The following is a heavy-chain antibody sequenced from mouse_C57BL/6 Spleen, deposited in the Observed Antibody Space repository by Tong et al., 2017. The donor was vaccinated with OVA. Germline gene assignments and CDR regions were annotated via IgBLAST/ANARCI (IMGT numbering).Heavy chain of an antibody. CDR3: ARATYGNYFDY. CDR2: ISSGGSYT. J-gene: IGHJ2*01. Sequence: EVQLQESGGGLVKPGGSLKLSCAASGFAFSSYDMSWVRQTPEKRLEWVATISSGGSYTYYPDSVKGRFTISRDNARNTLYRQMSRRRSEDTALYYCARATYGNYFDYWGKGTTLTVSS. V-gene: IGHV5-9*02. CDR1: GFAFSSYD. D-gene: IGHD2-1*01.